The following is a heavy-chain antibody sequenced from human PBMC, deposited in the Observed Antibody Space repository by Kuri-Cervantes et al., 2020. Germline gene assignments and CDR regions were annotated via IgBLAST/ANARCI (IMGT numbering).Heavy chain of an antibody. V-gene: IGHV2-70*11. CDR3: ARIPCQHSSGWYYFDY. J-gene: IGHJ4*02. CDR2: IDWDDDK. CDR1: GFALSTRGMC. Sequence: SGPTLVNPTQTHTLTCTFSGFALSTRGMCVSWIRQPPGKALEWLARIDWDDDKYYSTSLKTRLTISKDTSKNQVVLTMTNMDPVDTATYYCARIPCQHSSGWYYFDYWGQGTLVTVSS. D-gene: IGHD6-19*01.